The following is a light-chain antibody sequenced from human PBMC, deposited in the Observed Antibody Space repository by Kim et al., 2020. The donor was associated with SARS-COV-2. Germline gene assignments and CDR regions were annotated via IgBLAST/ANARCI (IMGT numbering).Light chain of an antibody. J-gene: IGLJ2*01. Sequence: SYELTQPLSVSVAPGQTARITCGADNIGSKKVHWYQKRPGQAPVVVTYRDTNRPSGIPDRFSGSNSGNTATLIISGAQVGDEADYFCQVWDSSTFVVFGGGTQLTVL. CDR2: RDT. V-gene: IGLV3-9*01. CDR1: NIGSKK. CDR3: QVWDSSTFVV.